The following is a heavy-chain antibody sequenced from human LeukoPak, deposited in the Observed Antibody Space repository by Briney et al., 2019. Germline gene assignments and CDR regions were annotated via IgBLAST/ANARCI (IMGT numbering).Heavy chain of an antibody. J-gene: IGHJ3*02. Sequence: PGGSLRLSCAASGFTVSSNYMSWVRQAPGKGLEWVSVIYSGGSTYYADSVKGRFTISRDNAKNSLYLQMNSLRAEDTAVYYCAGRSSSRPRNAFDIWGQGTMVTVSS. V-gene: IGHV3-53*01. CDR2: IYSGGST. CDR3: AGRSSSRPRNAFDI. CDR1: GFTVSSNY. D-gene: IGHD6-13*01.